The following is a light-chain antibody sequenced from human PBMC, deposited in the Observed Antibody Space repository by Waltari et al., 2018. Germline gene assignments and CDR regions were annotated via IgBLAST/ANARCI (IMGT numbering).Light chain of an antibody. CDR2: HTS. CDR1: QSVSIY. J-gene: IGKJ1*01. Sequence: IVLTQSPGTLSLSPGERATLSCRASQSVSIYLAGYQQKPGQAPRLLIDHTSTRATGIPDRFSGSGSGTDFSLTISGLEPEDFAVYYCQHYKNLPVSFGQGTRVEIK. V-gene: IGKV3-20*01. CDR3: QHYKNLPVS.